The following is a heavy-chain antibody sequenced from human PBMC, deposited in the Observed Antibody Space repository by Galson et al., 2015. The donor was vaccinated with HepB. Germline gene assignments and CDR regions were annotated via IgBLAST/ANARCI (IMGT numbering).Heavy chain of an antibody. CDR2: IIPIFGTA. CDR3: ARERALGDAFDI. V-gene: IGHV1-69*13. CDR1: GGTFSSYA. J-gene: IGHJ3*02. D-gene: IGHD3-16*01. Sequence: SVKVSCKASGGTFSSYAISWVRQAPGQGLEWMGGIIPIFGTANYAQKFQGRVTITADESTSTAYMELSGLRSEDTAVYYCARERALGDAFDIWGQGTMVTVSS.